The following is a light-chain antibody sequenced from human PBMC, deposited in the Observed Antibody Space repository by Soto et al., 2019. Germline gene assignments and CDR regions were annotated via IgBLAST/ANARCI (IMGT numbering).Light chain of an antibody. CDR2: DVR. Sequence: QSALTQPASVSGSPGQSITISCTGTSSDVGGYDFVSWYQLHPGKAPKLMIYDVRNRPSGVSNRFSGSKSGNTASLTISGLQAEDEADYYCSSYTSRSTLEFGGGTQLTVL. CDR1: SSDVGGYDF. J-gene: IGLJ3*02. V-gene: IGLV2-14*03. CDR3: SSYTSRSTLE.